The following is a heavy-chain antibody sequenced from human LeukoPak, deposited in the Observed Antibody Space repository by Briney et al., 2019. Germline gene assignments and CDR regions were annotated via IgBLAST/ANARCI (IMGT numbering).Heavy chain of an antibody. CDR1: GFTFSDYS. V-gene: IGHV3-11*01. CDR2: ISSSGGNI. D-gene: IGHD6-19*01. Sequence: GGSLRLSCAASGFTFSDYSMSWIREATGKGLEWVSYISSSGGNIYYADSVKGRFIISRDNAKNSLYLQMNSLRAEATVVYYCARALVTVASYIHQRWGQVTLVTVSS. CDR3: ARALVTVASYIHQR. J-gene: IGHJ1*01.